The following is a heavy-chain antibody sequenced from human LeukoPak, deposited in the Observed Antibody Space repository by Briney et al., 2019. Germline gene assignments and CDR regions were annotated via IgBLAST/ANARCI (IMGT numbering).Heavy chain of an antibody. D-gene: IGHD3-9*01. J-gene: IGHJ4*02. CDR3: AKLPWLEVGYYFDY. CDR2: ISGSGGST. V-gene: IGHV3-23*01. Sequence: GGSLRPSCTASGFTFGSYAMSWVRQAPGKGLEWVSAISGSGGSTYYADSVKGRFTISRDNSMNTLYLQMNSLRAEDTAVYYCAKLPWLEVGYYFDYWGQGTLVTVSS. CDR1: GFTFGSYA.